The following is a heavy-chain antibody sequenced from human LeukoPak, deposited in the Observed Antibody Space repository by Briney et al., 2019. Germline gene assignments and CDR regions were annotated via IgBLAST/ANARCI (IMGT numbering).Heavy chain of an antibody. Sequence: PGRSLRLSCAASGFTFDDYAMHWVRQAPGKGLEWVSGISWNSGSIGYADSVKGRFTISRDNAKNSLYLQMNSLRAEDTALYYCAKDMRAVAGTRGHDYWGQGTLVTVSS. D-gene: IGHD6-19*01. CDR2: ISWNSGSI. CDR1: GFTFDDYA. V-gene: IGHV3-9*01. CDR3: AKDMRAVAGTRGHDY. J-gene: IGHJ4*02.